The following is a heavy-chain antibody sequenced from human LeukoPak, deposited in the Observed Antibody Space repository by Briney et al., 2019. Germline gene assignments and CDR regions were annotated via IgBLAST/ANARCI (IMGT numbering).Heavy chain of an antibody. CDR3: AKGELTGDSDY. CDR1: GFTFSSYT. CDR2: IGTSSTTI. V-gene: IGHV3-48*01. J-gene: IGHJ4*02. Sequence: GGSLRLSCAASGFTFSSYTMYWVRQPPGKGLEWVSNIGTSSTTIYYADSVKGRFTISRDNAKNSLYLQMNSLRADDTAVYYCAKGELTGDSDYWGQGTLVTVSS. D-gene: IGHD7-27*01.